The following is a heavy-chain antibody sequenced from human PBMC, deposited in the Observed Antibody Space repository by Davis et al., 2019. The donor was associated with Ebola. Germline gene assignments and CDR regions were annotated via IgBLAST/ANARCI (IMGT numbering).Heavy chain of an antibody. J-gene: IGHJ6*02. CDR2: INPNSGGT. Sequence: AASVKVSCKASGYTFTSYAMHWVRQAPGQGLEWMERINPNSGGTNYAQKFQGRVTMTRDTSISTAYMELSRLRSDDTAVYYCARGFRTLYYYYYGMDVWGQGTTVTVSS. V-gene: IGHV1-2*06. CDR1: GYTFTSYA. D-gene: IGHD1-7*01. CDR3: ARGFRTLYYYYYGMDV.